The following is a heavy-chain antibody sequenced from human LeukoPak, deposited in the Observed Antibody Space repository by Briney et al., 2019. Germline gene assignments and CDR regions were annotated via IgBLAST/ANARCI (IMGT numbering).Heavy chain of an antibody. CDR1: GFTFSSYE. J-gene: IGHJ5*02. Sequence: GGSLRLSCAASGFTFSSYEMNWVRQAPGKGLEWVSYISSSGSTIYYADSVKGRFTISRDNAKNSLYLRMNSLRAEDTAVYYCAREGSSGWYLRWFDPWGQGTLVTVSS. D-gene: IGHD6-19*01. CDR3: AREGSSGWYLRWFDP. CDR2: ISSSGSTI. V-gene: IGHV3-48*03.